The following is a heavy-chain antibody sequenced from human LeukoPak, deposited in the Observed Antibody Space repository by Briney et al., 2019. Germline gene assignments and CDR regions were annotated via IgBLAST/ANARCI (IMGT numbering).Heavy chain of an antibody. Sequence: GESLKISCKGSGYSFTSYWISWVRQMPGKGLEWMGRIDPSDSYTNYSPSFQGHVTISADKSISTAYLQWSSLKAPDTAMYYCARQMITFGGVIAQPDYWGQGTLVTVSS. CDR2: IDPSDSYT. V-gene: IGHV5-10-1*01. CDR1: GYSFTSYW. D-gene: IGHD3-16*02. J-gene: IGHJ4*02. CDR3: ARQMITFGGVIAQPDY.